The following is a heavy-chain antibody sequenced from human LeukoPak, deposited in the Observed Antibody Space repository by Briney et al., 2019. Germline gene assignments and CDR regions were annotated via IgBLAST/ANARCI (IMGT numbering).Heavy chain of an antibody. CDR1: GGSITSYH. D-gene: IGHD6-19*01. J-gene: IGHJ5*02. CDR2: IYYTGST. Sequence: PSETLSLTCTVSGGSITSYHWSWIRQPPGKGLEWIGYIYYTGSTNYNPSLKSRVTISVDTSKNQFSLKLSSVTAADTAVYYCAKISGSNWFDPWGQGTLVTVSS. V-gene: IGHV4-59*03. CDR3: AKISGSNWFDP.